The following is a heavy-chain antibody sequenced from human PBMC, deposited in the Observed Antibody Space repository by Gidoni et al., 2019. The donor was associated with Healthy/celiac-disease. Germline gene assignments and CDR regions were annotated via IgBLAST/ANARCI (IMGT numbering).Heavy chain of an antibody. CDR3: ARALPEQWARPSNWFDP. V-gene: IGHV1-8*01. D-gene: IGHD6-19*01. CDR2: MNPNSGNT. J-gene: IGHJ5*02. CDR1: GYTFTSYD. Sequence: QVQLVQSGAEVKKPGASVKVSCKASGYTFTSYDINWVRQATGQGLEWMGWMNPNSGNTGYAQKCQGRVTMTRNTSISTAYMELSSLRSEDTAVYYCARALPEQWARPSNWFDPWGQGTLVTVSS.